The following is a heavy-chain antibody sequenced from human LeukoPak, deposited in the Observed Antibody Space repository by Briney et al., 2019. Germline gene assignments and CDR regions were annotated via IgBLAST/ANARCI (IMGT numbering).Heavy chain of an antibody. Sequence: GGSLRLSCAASGFSFRDFWMTWVRQAPGKGLEWVANINQGGSVKYYVDSVKGRFTISRDDAKSSLYVQMNSLRAEDTAVYYCARDTYGDYRYNWFDPWGQGTLVTVSS. V-gene: IGHV3-7*01. CDR2: INQGGSVK. D-gene: IGHD4-17*01. CDR3: ARDTYGDYRYNWFDP. CDR1: GFSFRDFW. J-gene: IGHJ5*02.